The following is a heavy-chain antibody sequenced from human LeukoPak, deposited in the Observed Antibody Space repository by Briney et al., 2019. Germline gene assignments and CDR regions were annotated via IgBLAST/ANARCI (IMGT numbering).Heavy chain of an antibody. D-gene: IGHD2-2*01. CDR3: ASDDADVVVTAAMRVGMDV. V-gene: IGHV1-18*04. CDR1: GYTFTSYG. CDR2: ISAYNGNT. J-gene: IGHJ6*04. Sequence: ASLKVSCKASGYTFTSYGISWVRQAPGQGLEWMGWISAYNGNTNYAQKLQGRVTMTTDTSTSTAYMELRSLRSDDTAVYYCASDDADVVVTAAMRVGMDVWGKGTTVTVSS.